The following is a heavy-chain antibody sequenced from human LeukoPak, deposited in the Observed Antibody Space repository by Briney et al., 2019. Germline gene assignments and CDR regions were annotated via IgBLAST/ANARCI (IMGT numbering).Heavy chain of an antibody. J-gene: IGHJ6*03. CDR3: ATIAAAAQGHPGGYYYYYMDV. D-gene: IGHD6-13*01. CDR2: FDPEDGET. V-gene: IGHV1-24*01. CDR1: GYTLTELS. Sequence: ASVKVSCKVSGYTLTELSMHWVRQAPGKGLEWMGGFDPEDGETIYAQKFQGRVTMTEDTSTDTAYMELSSLRSEDTAAYYCATIAAAAQGHPGGYYYYYMDVWGKGTTVTVSS.